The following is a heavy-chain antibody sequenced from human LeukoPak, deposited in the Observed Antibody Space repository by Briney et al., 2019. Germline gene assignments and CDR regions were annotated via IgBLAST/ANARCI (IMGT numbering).Heavy chain of an antibody. Sequence: SQTLSLTCGISGDSISSNSAAWNWSRRSPSRGLEWLGRTYYRSKWYYEYAESVKSRMTINPDTSKNQFSLQLNSVTPEDTAVYFCARGNSGMTVALFHYWGQGTLVTVSS. D-gene: IGHD6-19*01. CDR1: GDSISSNSAA. J-gene: IGHJ4*02. CDR2: TYYRSKWYY. CDR3: ARGNSGMTVALFHY. V-gene: IGHV6-1*01.